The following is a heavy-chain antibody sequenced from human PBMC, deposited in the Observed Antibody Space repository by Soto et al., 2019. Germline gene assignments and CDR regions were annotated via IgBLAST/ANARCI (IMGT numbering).Heavy chain of an antibody. J-gene: IGHJ4*02. Sequence: GGSLRLSCAASGFTFSSYAMHWVRQAPGKGLEWVAVISYDGSNKYYADSVKGRFTISRDNSKNTLYLQMNSLRAEDTAVYYCARDRISGVDTAMAVDYWGQGTLVTVSS. CDR2: ISYDGSNK. CDR3: ARDRISGVDTAMAVDY. V-gene: IGHV3-30-3*01. D-gene: IGHD5-18*01. CDR1: GFTFSSYA.